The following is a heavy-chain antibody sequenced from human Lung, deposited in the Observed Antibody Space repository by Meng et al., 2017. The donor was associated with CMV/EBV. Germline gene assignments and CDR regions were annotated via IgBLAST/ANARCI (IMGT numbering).Heavy chain of an antibody. V-gene: IGHV4-38-2*02. CDR1: GGSISSGYY. CDR3: AREGGLVLRFLEWLPNNDAFDI. CDR2: IYHSGST. D-gene: IGHD3-3*01. Sequence: SETXSLXCTVSGGSISSGYYWGWIRQPPGKGLEWIGSIYHSGSTYYNPSLKSRVTISVDTSKNQFSLKLSSVTAADMAVYYCAREGGLVLRFLEWLPNNDAFDIWXQGTMVTVSS. J-gene: IGHJ3*02.